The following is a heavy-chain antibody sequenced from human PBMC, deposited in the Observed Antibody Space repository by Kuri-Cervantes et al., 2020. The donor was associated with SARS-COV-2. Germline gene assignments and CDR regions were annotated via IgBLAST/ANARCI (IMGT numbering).Heavy chain of an antibody. D-gene: IGHD3-16*01. V-gene: IGHV1-2*02. CDR3: AREGGSPKAEYFQH. J-gene: IGHJ1*01. CDR1: GYTFTGYY. CDR2: INPNSGGT. Sequence: ASVKVSCKASGYTFTGYYMHWVRQAPGQGLEWMGWINPNSGGTNYAQKFQGRVTMTRDTSTSTVYMELSSLRSEDTAVYYCAREGGSPKAEYFQHWGQGTLVTVSS.